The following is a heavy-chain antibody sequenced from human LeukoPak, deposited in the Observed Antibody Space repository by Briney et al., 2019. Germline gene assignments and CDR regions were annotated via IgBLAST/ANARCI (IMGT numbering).Heavy chain of an antibody. V-gene: IGHV3-30-3*01. Sequence: PGGSLRLSCAASGFTFSSYAMSWVRQAPGKGLEWVAVISYDGSNKYYADSVKGRFTISRDNSKNTLYLQMNSLRAEDTAVYYCARDPPSGYSSSWYLDYWGQGTLVTVSS. CDR2: ISYDGSNK. CDR1: GFTFSSYA. J-gene: IGHJ4*02. CDR3: ARDPPSGYSSSWYLDY. D-gene: IGHD6-13*01.